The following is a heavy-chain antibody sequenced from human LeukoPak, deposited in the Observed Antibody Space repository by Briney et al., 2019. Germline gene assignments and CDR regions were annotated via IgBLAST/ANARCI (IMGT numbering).Heavy chain of an antibody. J-gene: IGHJ4*02. D-gene: IGHD3-16*02. Sequence: PSETLSLTCTVSGGFISSGSYYWSWIRQPAGKGLEWIGHIYTSGSTSYDPSLKSRVTISVDTSKNQFSLKLSSVIAADTAVYYCARDRSYDYVWGSYPHFDYWGQGTLVTVSS. CDR2: IYTSGST. CDR1: GGFISSGSYY. CDR3: ARDRSYDYVWGSYPHFDY. V-gene: IGHV4-61*09.